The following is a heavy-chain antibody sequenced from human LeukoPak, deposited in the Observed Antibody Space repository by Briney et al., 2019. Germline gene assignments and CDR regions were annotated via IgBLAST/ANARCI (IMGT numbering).Heavy chain of an antibody. D-gene: IGHD4-23*01. J-gene: IGHJ4*02. CDR2: ISGSGGST. Sequence: GGSLRLSCAASGFTFSIYAMRWVRQAPGQGLEWVSVISGSGGSTYYADSVKGRFTISRDNSKNTLYLQMDSLRVEDTAVYYCAKDYGGYPFDYWGQGTLVTVSS. CDR3: AKDYGGYPFDY. CDR1: GFTFSIYA. V-gene: IGHV3-23*01.